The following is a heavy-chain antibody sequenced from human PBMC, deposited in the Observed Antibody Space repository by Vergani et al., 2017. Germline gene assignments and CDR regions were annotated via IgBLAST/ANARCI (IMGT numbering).Heavy chain of an antibody. Sequence: EVQLLESGGGLVQPGGSLRLSCAASGFTFSSYAMSWVRQAPGKGLEWVSAISGSGGSTYYADSVKGRFTISSDNSKNTLYLQMNSLRAEDTAVYYCAKDPYYYDSSGQSFDYWGQGTLVTVSS. D-gene: IGHD3-22*01. CDR2: ISGSGGST. CDR3: AKDPYYYDSSGQSFDY. V-gene: IGHV3-23*01. CDR1: GFTFSSYA. J-gene: IGHJ4*02.